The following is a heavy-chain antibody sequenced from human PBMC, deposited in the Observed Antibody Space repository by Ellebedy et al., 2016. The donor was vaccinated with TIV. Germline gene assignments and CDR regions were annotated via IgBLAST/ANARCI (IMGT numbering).Heavy chain of an antibody. J-gene: IGHJ4*02. Sequence: GGSLRLSXEVSGFTSSSYWMHWVRQAPGKGLVWVSRINGGGSSTSYADSVKGRFTISRDNAKNSLYLQMNSLRAEDTAVYYCARALSGSYSYWGQGTLVTVSS. CDR3: ARALSGSYSY. V-gene: IGHV3-74*01. CDR1: GFTSSSYW. CDR2: INGGGSST. D-gene: IGHD1-26*01.